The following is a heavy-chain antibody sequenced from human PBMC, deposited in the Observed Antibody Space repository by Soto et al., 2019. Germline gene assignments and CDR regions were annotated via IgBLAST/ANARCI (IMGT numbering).Heavy chain of an antibody. J-gene: IGHJ4*02. CDR2: IYYSGST. D-gene: IGHD2-15*01. V-gene: IGHV4-59*01. Sequence: PSETLSLTCTVSGGSISGYYWSWIRQPPGKGLEWIGYIYYSGSTNYNPSLKSRVTMSVDTSKNQFSLKLNSVTAADTAVYYCARRYCAGSSCYSGFDYWGRGTLVTVS. CDR1: GGSISGYY. CDR3: ARRYCAGSSCYSGFDY.